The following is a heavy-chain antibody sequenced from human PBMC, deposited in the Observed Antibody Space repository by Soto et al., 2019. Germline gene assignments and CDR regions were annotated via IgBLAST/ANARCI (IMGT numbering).Heavy chain of an antibody. J-gene: IGHJ4*02. V-gene: IGHV4-59*08. D-gene: IGHD1-26*01. CDR1: GASISGYF. CDR2: VHYSGST. Sequence: SETLSLTCTVSGASISGYFWSWIRQSPGKGLEWIGYVHYSGSTKYNPSLNSRFTISLDTPKNQFSLRLTSVTATETAVYYCARHERGATFSLDYWGQGILVTVS. CDR3: ARHERGATFSLDY.